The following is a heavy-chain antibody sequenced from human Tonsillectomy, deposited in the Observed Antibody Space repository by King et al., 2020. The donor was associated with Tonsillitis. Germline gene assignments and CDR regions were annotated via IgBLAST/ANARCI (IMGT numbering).Heavy chain of an antibody. CDR3: CRDFAHGYPFGY. CDR2: IRGKAYAGTT. CDR1: GFTFGDYV. J-gene: IGHJ4*02. Sequence: VQLVESGGGLVQPGRSLRLSCTASGFTFGDYVMSWVRQVPGKGLEGVGLIRGKAYAGTTEYAASVKGRFNISRDDSKSIAYLQMSGLKTEDTAVYYCCRDFAHGYPFGYWGQGTLVTVSS. V-gene: IGHV3-49*04. D-gene: IGHD3-16*02.